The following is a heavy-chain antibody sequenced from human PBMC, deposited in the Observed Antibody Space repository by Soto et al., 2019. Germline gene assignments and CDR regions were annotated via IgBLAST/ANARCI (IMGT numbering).Heavy chain of an antibody. V-gene: IGHV4-59*01. D-gene: IGHD3-3*01. CDR2: IYYSGST. CDR3: ARVDFWSGYYGQFDY. CDR1: GGSISSYY. Sequence: SETLSLTCTVSGGSISSYYWSWIRQPPGKGLEWIGYIYYSGSTNYNPSLKSRVTISVDTSKNQFSLKLSSVTAADTAVYYCARVDFWSGYYGQFDYWGQGTLVTVSS. J-gene: IGHJ4*02.